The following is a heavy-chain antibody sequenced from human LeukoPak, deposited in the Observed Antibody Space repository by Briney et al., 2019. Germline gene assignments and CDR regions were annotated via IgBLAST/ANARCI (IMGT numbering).Heavy chain of an antibody. CDR2: LDSGGGST. J-gene: IGHJ4*02. Sequence: GGSLRLSCAASGFTFSTFTMNWVRQAPGKGLEWVSGLDSGGGSTYYADSVKGRFTISRDNSKNTLYLQMNSLRAEDTALYYCAKKAGYSSSWSDYWGQGTLVTVSS. V-gene: IGHV3-23*01. D-gene: IGHD6-13*01. CDR1: GFTFSTFT. CDR3: AKKAGYSSSWSDY.